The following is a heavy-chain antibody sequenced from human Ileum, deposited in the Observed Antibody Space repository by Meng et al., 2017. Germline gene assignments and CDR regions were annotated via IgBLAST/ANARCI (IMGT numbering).Heavy chain of an antibody. V-gene: IGHV4-4*02. CDR2: IHHSGTT. CDR3: ARHDYGDPTAAFDY. J-gene: IGHJ4*02. CDR1: GAPTRTVTL. D-gene: IGHD4-17*01. Sequence: LQHTAPNWVNASGTSPIPVASSGAPTRTVTLWNWVRQPPGKGLEWIGEIHHSGTTNYNPSLKSRVTISLDKSKNQFSLELRSVTAADTAVYYCARHDYGDPTAAFDYWGQGTLVTVSS.